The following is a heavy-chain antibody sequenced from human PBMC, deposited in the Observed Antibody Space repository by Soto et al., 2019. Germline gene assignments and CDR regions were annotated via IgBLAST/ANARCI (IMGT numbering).Heavy chain of an antibody. V-gene: IGHV5-51*01. CDR3: ARRRIAARQYYYYYGMDV. CDR1: GYSFTSYW. D-gene: IGHD6-6*01. J-gene: IGHJ6*02. CDR2: IYPGDSDT. Sequence: PGESLKISCKGSGYSFTSYWIGWVRQMPGKGLEWMGIIYPGDSDTRYSPSFQGQVTISADKSISTAYLRWSSLKASDTAMYYCARRRIAARQYYYYYGMDVWGQGTTVTVSS.